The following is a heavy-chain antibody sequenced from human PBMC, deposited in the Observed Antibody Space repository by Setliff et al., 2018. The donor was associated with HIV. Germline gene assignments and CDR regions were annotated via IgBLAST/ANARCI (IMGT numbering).Heavy chain of an antibody. CDR3: APIDPFPHDYSNSSFDY. J-gene: IGHJ4*02. D-gene: IGHD4-4*01. V-gene: IGHV1-69*13. CDR1: GGTFSSYA. Sequence: ASVKVSCKASGGTFSSYAISWVRQAPGQGLEWMGGIIPILDTANYAQKFQGRVMITADESTSTAYMELSSLRSEDTAVYYCAPIDPFPHDYSNSSFDYWGQGTLVTVSS. CDR2: IIPILDTA.